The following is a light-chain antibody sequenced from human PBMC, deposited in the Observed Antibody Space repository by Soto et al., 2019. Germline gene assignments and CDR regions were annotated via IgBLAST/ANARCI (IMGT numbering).Light chain of an antibody. Sequence: EIGLTQSPGTLSLSPGERATLSCRASQSVSNNYLGWYQQKPGQAPRLLVYGASRRATGIPDRFSGSGSGTDFTLTISGLESEDFAVYYCQQYGNSLPWTFGQGTKVEIK. CDR2: GAS. CDR3: QQYGNSLPWT. CDR1: QSVSNNY. V-gene: IGKV3-20*01. J-gene: IGKJ1*01.